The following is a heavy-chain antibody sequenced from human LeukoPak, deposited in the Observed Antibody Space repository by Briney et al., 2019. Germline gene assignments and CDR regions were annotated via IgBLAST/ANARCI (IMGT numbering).Heavy chain of an antibody. V-gene: IGHV3-21*01. Sequence: GGSLRLSCAASGFTFSSYTMNWVRQAPGKGLEWVSSISSSSSYIYYADSVKGRFTISRDNAKNSLYLQMNSLRVEDTAVYYCARVRWLQLKDYFDYWGQGTLVTVSS. J-gene: IGHJ4*02. D-gene: IGHD5-24*01. CDR2: ISSSSSYI. CDR3: ARVRWLQLKDYFDY. CDR1: GFTFSSYT.